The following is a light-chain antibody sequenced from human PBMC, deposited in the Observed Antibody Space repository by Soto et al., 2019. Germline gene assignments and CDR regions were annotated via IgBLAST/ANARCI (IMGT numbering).Light chain of an antibody. CDR3: AAWDDSLNGPV. Sequence: QSVLTQPPSASGTPGQRATISFSGGSSNIGSKTVNWYQQLPGTAPKLLIYSNNQRPSGVPDRFSGSKSGTSASLAISGLQSEDEADYHCAAWDDSLNGPVFGGGTKLTVL. J-gene: IGLJ3*02. CDR2: SNN. CDR1: SSNIGSKT. V-gene: IGLV1-44*01.